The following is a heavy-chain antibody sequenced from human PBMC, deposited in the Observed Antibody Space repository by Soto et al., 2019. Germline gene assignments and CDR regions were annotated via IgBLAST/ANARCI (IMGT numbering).Heavy chain of an antibody. D-gene: IGHD2-15*01. CDR1: GFTFRSYA. V-gene: IGHV3-30*18. CDR3: AKDRGALRWSEEHYYFDY. CDR2: ILYDGSKI. J-gene: IGHJ4*02. Sequence: SGGSLRLSCAASGFTFRSYAMHWVRQAPGKGLEWVAVILYDGSKIYYADSTKGRFTISRDNSKSTLYLQMNSLRAEDSALYYWAKDRGALRWSEEHYYFDYWGQGSLVTVSS.